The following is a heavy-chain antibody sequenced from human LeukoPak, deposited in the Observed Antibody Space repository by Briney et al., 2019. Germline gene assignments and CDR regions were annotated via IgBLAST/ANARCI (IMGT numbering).Heavy chain of an antibody. J-gene: IGHJ4*02. D-gene: IGHD3-22*01. Sequence: ASVKVSCKASGYTFTGYYMHWVRQAPGQGLEWMGWINPNSGGTNYAQNFQGRVTMTRDTSTSTAYMEVSRLRSDDTAVYYCAREDSSGYDYWGQGALVTVSS. CDR2: INPNSGGT. V-gene: IGHV1-2*02. CDR1: GYTFTGYY. CDR3: AREDSSGYDY.